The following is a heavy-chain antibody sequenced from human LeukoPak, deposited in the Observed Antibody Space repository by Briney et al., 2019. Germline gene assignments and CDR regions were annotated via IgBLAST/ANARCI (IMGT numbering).Heavy chain of an antibody. J-gene: IGHJ4*02. Sequence: PSETLSLTCAVYGGSFSGYYWSWIRHPPGKGLEWIGEINHSGSTNYNPSLKSRVTISVDTSKNQFSLKLSSVTAADTAVYYCARVLELVDYWGQGTLVTVSS. CDR3: ARVLELVDY. CDR2: INHSGST. CDR1: GGSFSGYY. D-gene: IGHD1-7*01. V-gene: IGHV4-34*01.